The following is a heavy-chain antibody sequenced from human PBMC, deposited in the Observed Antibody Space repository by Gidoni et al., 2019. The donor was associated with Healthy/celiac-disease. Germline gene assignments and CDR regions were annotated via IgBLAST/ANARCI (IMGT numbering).Heavy chain of an antibody. D-gene: IGHD6-13*01. CDR1: GCSISSGGYY. Sequence: QVQLQESGPGLVKPSQTLSLTCTVSGCSISSGGYYWSWIRQHPGKGLEWIGYIYYSGSTYYNPSLKSRVTISVDTSKNQFSLKLSSVTAADTAVYYCARDPSGNRDHYFDYWGQGTLVTVSS. CDR2: IYYSGST. CDR3: ARDPSGNRDHYFDY. J-gene: IGHJ4*02. V-gene: IGHV4-31*03.